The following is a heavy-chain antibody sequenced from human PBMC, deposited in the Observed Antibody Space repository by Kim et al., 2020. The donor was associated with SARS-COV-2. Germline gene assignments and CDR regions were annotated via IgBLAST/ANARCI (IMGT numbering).Heavy chain of an antibody. J-gene: IGHJ4*02. CDR3: AREDVLRYFDWLLYAGGAFDY. V-gene: IGHV3-74*01. Sequence: GGSLRLSCAASGFTFSSYWMHWVRQAPGKGLVWVSRINSDGSSTSYADSVKGRFTISRDNAKNTLYLQMNSLRAEDTAVYYCAREDVLRYFDWLLYAGGAFDYWGQGTLVTVSS. D-gene: IGHD3-9*01. CDR2: INSDGSST. CDR1: GFTFSSYW.